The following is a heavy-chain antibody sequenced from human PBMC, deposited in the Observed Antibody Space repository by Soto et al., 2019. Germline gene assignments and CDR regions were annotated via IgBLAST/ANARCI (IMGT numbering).Heavy chain of an antibody. D-gene: IGHD5-18*01. CDR2: ISSSGSTI. V-gene: IGHV3-11*01. CDR1: GFTFSDYY. Sequence: GGSLRLSCAASGFTFSDYYMSWIRQAPGKGLEWVSYISSSGSTIYYADSVKGRFTISRDNGKNSLYLQMNSLRAEDTAVYYCARNQKDTAMDPTKYWGQGTLVTVSS. CDR3: ARNQKDTAMDPTKY. J-gene: IGHJ4*02.